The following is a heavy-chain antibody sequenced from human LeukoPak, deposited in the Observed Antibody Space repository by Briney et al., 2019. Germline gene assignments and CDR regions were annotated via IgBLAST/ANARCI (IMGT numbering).Heavy chain of an antibody. J-gene: IGHJ4*02. CDR1: GFIFSSYW. D-gene: IGHD5-12*01. V-gene: IGHV3-74*01. CDR2: IKSDGSST. CDR3: ARARPSMWIDY. Sequence: GGSLRLSCAASGFIFSSYWMHWVRQAPGKGLVWVSRIKSDGSSTSYADSVKGRFTISRDSSKNTLYLQMNSLRPEDTAVYYCARARPSMWIDYWGQGTLVTVSS.